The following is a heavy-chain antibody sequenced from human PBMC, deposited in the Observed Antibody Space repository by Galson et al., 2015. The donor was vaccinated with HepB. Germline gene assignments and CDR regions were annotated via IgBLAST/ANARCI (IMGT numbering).Heavy chain of an antibody. CDR3: ARARSNWYFDF. J-gene: IGHJ2*01. CDR2: INPGDSDT. Sequence: QSGAEVKKPGESLKISCKGSGYSFTTYWVGWVRQMPGKGLEWMGIINPGDSDTRYSPSFQGQVTISADKSISTAYLHWSGLKASDTAMYYCARARSNWYFDFWGRGTLVTVSS. V-gene: IGHV5-51*01. CDR1: GYSFTTYW.